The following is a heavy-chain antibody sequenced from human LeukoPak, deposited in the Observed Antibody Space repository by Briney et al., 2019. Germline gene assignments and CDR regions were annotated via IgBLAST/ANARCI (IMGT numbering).Heavy chain of an antibody. CDR1: GGSISSGSYY. Sequence: SQTLSLTCTASGGSISSGSYYWSWIRQPAGKGLEWIGRIYTSGSTNYNPSLKSRVTISVDTSKNQFSLKLSSVTAADTAVYYCARDWTAIAAADNWFDPWGQGTLVTVSS. J-gene: IGHJ5*02. V-gene: IGHV4-61*02. CDR3: ARDWTAIAAADNWFDP. D-gene: IGHD6-13*01. CDR2: IYTSGST.